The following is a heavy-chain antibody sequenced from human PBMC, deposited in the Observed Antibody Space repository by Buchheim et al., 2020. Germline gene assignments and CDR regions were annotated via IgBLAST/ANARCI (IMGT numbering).Heavy chain of an antibody. Sequence: EVQLLESGGGLVQPGGSLRLSCAASGFTFSSYAMSWVRQAPGKGLEWVSAISGSGGSTYYADSVKGRFTISRDNSKNTLYLQMNSLRAEDTAVYYCAKDLPHYDFWSGYYTHDAFDIWGQGT. V-gene: IGHV3-23*01. D-gene: IGHD3-3*01. CDR3: AKDLPHYDFWSGYYTHDAFDI. CDR2: ISGSGGST. J-gene: IGHJ3*02. CDR1: GFTFSSYA.